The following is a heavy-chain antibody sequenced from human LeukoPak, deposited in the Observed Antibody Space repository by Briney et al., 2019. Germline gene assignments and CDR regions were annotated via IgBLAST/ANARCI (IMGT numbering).Heavy chain of an antibody. Sequence: SETLSLTCTVSGGSISSGGYYWSWIRQHPGKGLEWIGYIYYSGSTNYNPSLKSRVTISIDTSKNQFSLNLNSVTAADTAVYYCARSASGWTVDYWGQGTLVTVSS. CDR2: IYYSGST. CDR1: GGSISSGGYY. V-gene: IGHV4-61*08. D-gene: IGHD6-19*01. CDR3: ARSASGWTVDY. J-gene: IGHJ4*02.